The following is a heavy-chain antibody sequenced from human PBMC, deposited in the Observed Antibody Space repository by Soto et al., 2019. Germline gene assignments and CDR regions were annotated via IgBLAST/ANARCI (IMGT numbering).Heavy chain of an antibody. CDR3: ATHRYSGSYYYYYYGMDV. Sequence: PGESLKISCKGSGYSFTSYWISWVRQMPGKGLEWMGRIDPSDSYTNYSPSFQGHVTISADKSISTAYLQWSSLKASDTAMYYCATHRYSGSYYYYYYGMDVWGQGTTVTVSS. J-gene: IGHJ6*02. CDR1: GYSFTSYW. V-gene: IGHV5-10-1*01. D-gene: IGHD1-26*01. CDR2: IDPSDSYT.